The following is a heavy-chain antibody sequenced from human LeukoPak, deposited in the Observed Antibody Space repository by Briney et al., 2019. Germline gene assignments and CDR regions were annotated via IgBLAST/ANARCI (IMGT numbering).Heavy chain of an antibody. Sequence: GGSLRLSCAASGFTFSSYAMHWVRQAPGKGLEWVANIKKDGSDKNYLGSVKGRFTISRDNAKNSLYVQMNSLRVEDTAVYYCVAGSGWRFDYWGQGTLVTVSS. J-gene: IGHJ4*02. V-gene: IGHV3-7*01. CDR2: IKKDGSDK. D-gene: IGHD6-19*01. CDR3: VAGSGWRFDY. CDR1: GFTFSSYA.